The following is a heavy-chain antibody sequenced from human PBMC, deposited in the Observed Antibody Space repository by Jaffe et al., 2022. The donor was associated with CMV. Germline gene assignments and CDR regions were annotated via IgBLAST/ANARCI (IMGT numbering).Heavy chain of an antibody. Sequence: EVQLVESGGGLVQPGGSLRLSCAASGFTFSSYSMNWVRQAPGKGLEWVSYISSSSSTIYYADSVKGRFTISRDNAKNSLYLQMNSLRDEDTAVYYCARRGLDIVVVPATHPEYYFDYWGQGTLVTVSS. CDR3: ARRGLDIVVVPATHPEYYFDY. CDR1: GFTFSSYS. CDR2: ISSSSSTI. D-gene: IGHD2-2*01. V-gene: IGHV3-48*02. J-gene: IGHJ4*02.